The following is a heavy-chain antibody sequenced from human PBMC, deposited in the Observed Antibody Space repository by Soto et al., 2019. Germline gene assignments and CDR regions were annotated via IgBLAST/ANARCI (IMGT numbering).Heavy chain of an antibody. CDR2: ISYDGSNK. CDR3: ARGGDYGDPFDC. V-gene: IGHV3-30-3*01. J-gene: IGHJ4*02. CDR1: GFTFNIYT. D-gene: IGHD4-17*01. Sequence: QVQVVESGGGVVQPGRSLRLSCGASGFTFNIYTMHWVRQAPGKGLEWVAVISYDGSNKYYADSVKGRFTISRDNSKNTLVVQMNGLRVEETAVYYCARGGDYGDPFDCWGQGGLVTVSS.